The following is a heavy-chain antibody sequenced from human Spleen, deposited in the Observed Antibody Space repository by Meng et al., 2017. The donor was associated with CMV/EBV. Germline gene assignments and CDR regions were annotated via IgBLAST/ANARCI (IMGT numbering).Heavy chain of an antibody. CDR1: GFTFSSYA. D-gene: IGHD1-20*01. CDR3: AKVGITGREYYFDY. V-gene: IGHV3-23*01. CDR2: ISGRGGST. Sequence: GESLKISCAASGFTFSSYAMSWVRQAPGRGLEWVSSISGRGGSTYYADSVKGRFTISRDNSKNTLYLQMNSLRAEDTAVYYCAKVGITGREYYFDYWGQGTLVTVSS. J-gene: IGHJ4*02.